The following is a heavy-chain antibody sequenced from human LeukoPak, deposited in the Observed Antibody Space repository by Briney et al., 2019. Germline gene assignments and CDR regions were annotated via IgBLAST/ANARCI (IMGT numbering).Heavy chain of an antibody. J-gene: IGHJ5*02. CDR3: ARAGGPPTAMGFDP. CDR2: ISYDGSNK. CDR1: GFTFSSYA. V-gene: IGHV3-30*04. Sequence: PGGSLRLSCAASGFTFSSYAMHWVRQAPGKGLEWVAVISYDGSNKYYADSVKGRFTISRDNSKNTLYLQMNSLRVEDTAVYYCARAGGPPTAMGFDPWGQGSLVSVST. D-gene: IGHD2-2*01.